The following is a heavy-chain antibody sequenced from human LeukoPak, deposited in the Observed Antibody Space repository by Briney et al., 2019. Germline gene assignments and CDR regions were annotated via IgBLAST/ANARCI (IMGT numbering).Heavy chain of an antibody. CDR3: ARITGYCSGGSCRYFDY. Sequence: ESGPVLVKPPETLTLTCTVSGFSLRNARMGVSWIRQPPGKALEWLSHIFSNDEKSYSTSLKSRLTISKDTSKSQVVLTMTNMDPVDTATYYCARITGYCSGGSCRYFDYWGQGTLVTVSS. CDR1: GFSLRNARMG. V-gene: IGHV2-26*01. CDR2: IFSNDEK. D-gene: IGHD2-15*01. J-gene: IGHJ4*02.